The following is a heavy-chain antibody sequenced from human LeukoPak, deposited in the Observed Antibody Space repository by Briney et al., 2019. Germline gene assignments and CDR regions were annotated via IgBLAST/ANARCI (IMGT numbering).Heavy chain of an antibody. V-gene: IGHV1-2*02. CDR1: GYTFTGYY. D-gene: IGHD2-15*01. CDR3: AREGYCRGTHCPVEY. CDR2: INPNSGGT. Sequence: PTASVKVSCKASGYTFTGYYIHWVRQAPGQGLEWMGWINPNSGGTTYARNFQGRVTMTRETSISTAYMELSGLRSNDTAVYHCAREGYCRGTHCPVEYWGQGALVTVSS. J-gene: IGHJ4*02.